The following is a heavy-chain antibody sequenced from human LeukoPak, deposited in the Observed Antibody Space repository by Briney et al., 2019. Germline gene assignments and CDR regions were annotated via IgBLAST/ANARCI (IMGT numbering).Heavy chain of an antibody. CDR1: GGTFSSYA. CDR2: IIPILGIA. Sequence: SVKVSCTASGGTFSSYARSWVRQAPGQGLEWMGSIIPILGIATYAQKFQGRVTITADKSTSTAYMELISLRSEDTAVYYCARDRYYYNISGYYAIDIWGQGTMVTVSS. CDR3: ARDRYYYNISGYYAIDI. D-gene: IGHD3-22*01. J-gene: IGHJ3*02. V-gene: IGHV1-69*04.